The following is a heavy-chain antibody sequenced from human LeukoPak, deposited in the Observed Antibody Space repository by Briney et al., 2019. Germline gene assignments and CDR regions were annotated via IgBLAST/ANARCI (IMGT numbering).Heavy chain of an antibody. D-gene: IGHD5-24*01. CDR1: SGSMRSSNW. Sequence: SETLSLTCTVSSGSMRSSNWWIWVRQPPGKGLEWIGEISHRGSTNYNPSLKSRVAISIDKSKNQFSLKLTSVTAADTAVYYCARGPASPMADRPNFDYWGQGTLVTVSP. J-gene: IGHJ4*02. CDR3: ARGPASPMADRPNFDY. CDR2: ISHRGST. V-gene: IGHV4-4*02.